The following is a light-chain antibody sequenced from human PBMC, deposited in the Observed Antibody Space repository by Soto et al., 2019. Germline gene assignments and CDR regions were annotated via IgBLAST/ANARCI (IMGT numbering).Light chain of an antibody. CDR2: SNN. CDR3: ATWDDSLSAV. J-gene: IGLJ3*02. CDR1: SSNIGNNY. Sequence: QSVLTQPPSASGTPGQRVTISCSGSSSNIGNNYAYWYQHVPGTAPKLLIFSNNQRPSGVPDRFSGSKSGTSASLAISGLRSGDEADYYCATWDDSLSAVFGGGTKVTV. V-gene: IGLV1-47*02.